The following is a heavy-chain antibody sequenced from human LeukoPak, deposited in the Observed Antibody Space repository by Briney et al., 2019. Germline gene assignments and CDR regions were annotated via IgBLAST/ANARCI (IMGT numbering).Heavy chain of an antibody. Sequence: GGSLRLSCAASGFTFSSYGMHWVRQAPGKGLEWVAVISYDGSNKYYADSVKGRFTISRDNSKNTLYLQMNSLRAEDTAVYYCALLPSEYGMDVWGQGTTVTVSS. CDR1: GFTFSSYG. J-gene: IGHJ6*02. CDR2: ISYDGSNK. V-gene: IGHV3-30*03. D-gene: IGHD1-26*01. CDR3: ALLPSEYGMDV.